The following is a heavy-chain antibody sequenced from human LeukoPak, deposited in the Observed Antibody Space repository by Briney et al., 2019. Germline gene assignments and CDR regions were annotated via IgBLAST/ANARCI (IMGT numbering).Heavy chain of an antibody. V-gene: IGHV4-39*01. CDR1: GGSIRSYD. J-gene: IGHJ4*02. CDR2: IYYSGST. Sequence: SETLSLTCTVSGGSIRSYDRSWIRQPPGKGLEWIGSIYYSGSTYYNPSLKSRVTISVDTSKNQFSLKLSSVTAADTAVYYCARRKDNWNGACFDYWGQGTLVTVSS. D-gene: IGHD1-1*01. CDR3: ARRKDNWNGACFDY.